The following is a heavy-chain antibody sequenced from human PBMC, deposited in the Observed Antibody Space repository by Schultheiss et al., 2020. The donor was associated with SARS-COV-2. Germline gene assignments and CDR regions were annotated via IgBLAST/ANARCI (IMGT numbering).Heavy chain of an antibody. CDR3: ARVRRTVTTGNWFDP. V-gene: IGHV4-31*02. CDR2: IYYSGST. D-gene: IGHD4-17*01. J-gene: IGHJ5*02. CDR1: Y. Sequence: YWIGWVRQMPGKGLEWIGYIYYSGSTYYNPSLKSRVTISVDTSKNQFSLKLSSVTAADTAVYYCARVRRTVTTGNWFDPWGQGTLVTVSS.